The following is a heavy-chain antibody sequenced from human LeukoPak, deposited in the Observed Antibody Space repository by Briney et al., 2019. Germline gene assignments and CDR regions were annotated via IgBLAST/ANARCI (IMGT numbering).Heavy chain of an antibody. J-gene: IGHJ5*02. CDR2: IKQDGSEK. V-gene: IGHV3-7*01. CDR3: ARDLVVPTPVDNWFDP. CDR1: GFTFSNYW. Sequence: GGSLRLSCAASGFTFSNYWMSWVRQAPGKGLEWVANIKQDGSEKYYVGSVKGRFTFSRDNAKNSLYLQMNSLRVEDTAVYYCARDLVVPTPVDNWFDPWGQGTLVTVSS. D-gene: IGHD2-2*01.